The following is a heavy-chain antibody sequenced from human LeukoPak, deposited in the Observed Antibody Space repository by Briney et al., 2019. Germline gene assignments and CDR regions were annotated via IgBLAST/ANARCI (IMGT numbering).Heavy chain of an antibody. D-gene: IGHD1-1*01. J-gene: IGHJ4*02. Sequence: PSETLSLTCAVYGGSFSGYFWSWIRQPPGKGLEWIGEINHSGSTNYNPSLKSRVTISVDTSKNQFSLKLSPVTAADTAVYYCARDRGTWNDDGFDYWGQGTLVTVSS. CDR1: GGSFSGYF. CDR3: ARDRGTWNDDGFDY. V-gene: IGHV4-34*01. CDR2: INHSGST.